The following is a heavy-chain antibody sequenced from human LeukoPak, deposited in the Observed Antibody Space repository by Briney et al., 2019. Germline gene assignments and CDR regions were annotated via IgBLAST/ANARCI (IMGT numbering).Heavy chain of an antibody. CDR1: GFTSSTYA. V-gene: IGHV3-23*01. J-gene: IGHJ4*02. CDR2: ISSRGELT. CDR3: ARDRPNYYGSDGHYYRRNGDY. Sequence: PGGSLRLSCAASGFTSSTYAMSWVRQAPGKGLEWVSSISSRGELTFYVRSVKGRFTISRDNSESTLYLQMNSLRAEDTDVYYCARDRPNYYGSDGHYYRRNGDYWGQGTLVTVSS. D-gene: IGHD3-10*01.